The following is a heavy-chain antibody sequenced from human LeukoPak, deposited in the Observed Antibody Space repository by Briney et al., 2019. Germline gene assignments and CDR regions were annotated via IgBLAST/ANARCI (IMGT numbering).Heavy chain of an antibody. Sequence: SVKVSCKASGGTFSSYAISWVRQAPGQGLEWMGGIIPIFGTANYAQKFQGRVTITADESTSTAYMELSSLSSEDTDVYSCARDPPLYGDSYYYYGMDVWGQGTTVTVSS. V-gene: IGHV1-69*13. D-gene: IGHD4-17*01. CDR2: IIPIFGTA. CDR3: ARDPPLYGDSYYYYGMDV. J-gene: IGHJ6*02. CDR1: GGTFSSYA.